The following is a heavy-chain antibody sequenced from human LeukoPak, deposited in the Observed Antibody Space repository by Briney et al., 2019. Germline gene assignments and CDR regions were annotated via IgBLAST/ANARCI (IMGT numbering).Heavy chain of an antibody. CDR2: ISWNSGSI. CDR3: AKEGRYSYGYSYYYMDV. V-gene: IGHV3-9*01. J-gene: IGHJ6*03. CDR1: GFTFDDYA. D-gene: IGHD5-18*01. Sequence: GGSLRLSCAASGFTFDDYAMHWVRQAPGKGLEWVSGISWNSGSIGYADSVRGRFTISRDNAKNSLYLQMNSLRAEDTALYYCAKEGRYSYGYSYYYMDVWGKGTTVTISS.